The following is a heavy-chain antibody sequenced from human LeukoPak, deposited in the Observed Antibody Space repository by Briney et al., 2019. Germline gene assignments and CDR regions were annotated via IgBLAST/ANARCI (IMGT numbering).Heavy chain of an antibody. J-gene: IGHJ4*02. CDR3: AAWFGGLLRPIDY. D-gene: IGHD3-10*01. CDR1: GGSFSGYY. CDR2: INHSGST. Sequence: SETLSLTCAVYGGSFSGYYWSWIRQPPGKGLEWIGEINHSGSTNYNPSLKSRVTISVDTSKNQFSLKLSSVTAADTAVYYCAAWFGGLLRPIDYWGQGTLVTVSS. V-gene: IGHV4-34*01.